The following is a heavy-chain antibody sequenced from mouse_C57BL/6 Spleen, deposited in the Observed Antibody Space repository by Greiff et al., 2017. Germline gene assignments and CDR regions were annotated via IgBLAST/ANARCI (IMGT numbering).Heavy chain of an antibody. Sequence: QVQLQQSGAELVKPGASVKISCKASGYAFSSYWMNWVKQRPGKGLEWIGQIYPGDGDTNYNGKFKGKATLTADKSSSTAYMQLSSLTSEDSAVYFGARKGESSSHGYFDVWGTGTTVTVSS. CDR2: IYPGDGDT. CDR3: ARKGESSSHGYFDV. D-gene: IGHD1-3*01. CDR1: GYAFSSYW. V-gene: IGHV1-80*01. J-gene: IGHJ1*03.